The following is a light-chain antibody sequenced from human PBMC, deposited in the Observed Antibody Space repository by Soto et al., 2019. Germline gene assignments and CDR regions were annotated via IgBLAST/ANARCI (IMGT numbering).Light chain of an antibody. CDR3: QQYNHWPLI. J-gene: IGKJ4*01. CDR1: QSVGGD. CDR2: GAT. V-gene: IGKV3-15*01. Sequence: VVMTQSPATLSLSPGERATLSCKASQSVGGDLAWYQQKPGQAPRLLIYGATTRASGIPARLSGSGSATEFTLTISSLQSEDSAVYYCQQYNHWPLISGGGTKVDIK.